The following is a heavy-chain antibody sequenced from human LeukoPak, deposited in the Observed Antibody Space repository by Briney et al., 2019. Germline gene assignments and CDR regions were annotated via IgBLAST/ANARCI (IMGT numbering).Heavy chain of an antibody. V-gene: IGHV1-69*05. CDR2: IIPIFGIA. CDR1: GGTFSSYA. D-gene: IGHD7-27*01. Sequence: ASVKVSCKASGGTFSSYAISWVRQAPGQGLEWMGRIIPIFGIANYAQKFQGRVTITTDESTSTAYMELSSLRSEDTAVYYCAWGDNWGGAFDIWGQGTMVTVSS. CDR3: AWGDNWGGAFDI. J-gene: IGHJ3*02.